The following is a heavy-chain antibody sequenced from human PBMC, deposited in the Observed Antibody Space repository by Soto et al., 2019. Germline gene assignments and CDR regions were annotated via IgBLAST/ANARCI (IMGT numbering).Heavy chain of an antibody. D-gene: IGHD2-2*01. CDR2: IIPIFGTA. CDR3: ARGQPTCGLIPSYYYYGMDV. V-gene: IGHV1-69*13. J-gene: IGHJ6*02. CDR1: GGTFSSYA. Sequence: ASVKFSCEASGGTFSSYAIIWLRQAPGQGLEWMGVIIPIFGTANYAQKLQGRVTMTADESTGTAYMELRSLRSDDTAVYYCARGQPTCGLIPSYYYYGMDVWGQGTTVTV.